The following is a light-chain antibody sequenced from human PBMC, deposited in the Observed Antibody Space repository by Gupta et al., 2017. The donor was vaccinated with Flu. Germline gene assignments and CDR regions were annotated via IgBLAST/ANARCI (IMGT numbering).Light chain of an antibody. CDR1: SSDVGGYNY. Sequence: GSSSDVGGYNYVSWDQQHPGKAPKLIIYDVTKRPSGVPGRFSGSKSGNTASLTISGLQADDEADYYCYSYGGSYRVFGGGTKLTVL. J-gene: IGLJ3*02. V-gene: IGLV2-11*03. CDR3: YSYGGSYRV. CDR2: DVT.